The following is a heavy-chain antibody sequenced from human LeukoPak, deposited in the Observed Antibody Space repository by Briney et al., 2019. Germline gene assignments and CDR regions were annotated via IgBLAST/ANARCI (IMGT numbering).Heavy chain of an antibody. J-gene: IGHJ3*02. V-gene: IGHV1-2*04. D-gene: IGHD1-14*01. CDR1: GYIFRDYY. CDR3: VRGQPVDTPGNDPFDI. Sequence: ASVKVSCKASGYIFRDYYIEWVRQAPGQGLEWMGWINSNNGNTHYPQKFQGWVTMTRDTSISTVYMEVSGLKSDDTAVYFCVRGQPVDTPGNDPFDIWGRGTMVVVSS. CDR2: INSNNGNT.